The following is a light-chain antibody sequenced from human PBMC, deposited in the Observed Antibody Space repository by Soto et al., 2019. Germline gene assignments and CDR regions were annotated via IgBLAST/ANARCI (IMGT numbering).Light chain of an antibody. V-gene: IGKV3-20*01. CDR3: QQYGNSRWT. Sequence: EIGLTQSPGTLSLSPGERATLSCRASQSVSSRYSAWYQQKPGQAPSLLISGASTRATGIPDRFSGSGSGTDFTLTISRLEPEDFAVYYCQQYGNSRWTFGQGTKVEIK. CDR2: GAS. CDR1: QSVSSRY. J-gene: IGKJ1*01.